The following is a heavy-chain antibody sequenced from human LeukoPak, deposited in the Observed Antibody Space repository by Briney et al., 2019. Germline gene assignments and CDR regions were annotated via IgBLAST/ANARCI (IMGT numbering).Heavy chain of an antibody. Sequence: SETLSLTCAVYGRSFSGYYWSWIRQPPGKGLEWIGEINHSGSTNYNPSLKSRVTISVDTSKNQFSLKLSSVTAADTAVYYCARERRPTYYDFWSGYYIWGQGTLVTVSS. V-gene: IGHV4-34*01. CDR2: INHSGST. J-gene: IGHJ4*02. CDR3: ARERRPTYYDFWSGYYI. CDR1: GRSFSGYY. D-gene: IGHD3-3*01.